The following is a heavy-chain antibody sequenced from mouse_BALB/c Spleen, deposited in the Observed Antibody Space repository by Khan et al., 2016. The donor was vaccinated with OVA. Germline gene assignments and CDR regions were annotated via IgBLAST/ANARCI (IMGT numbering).Heavy chain of an antibody. CDR1: GYTFTSYW. CDR2: INPTSGYT. Sequence: QVQLHQSGAELAKPGASVKMSCKASGYTFTSYWMNWIKQRPGKGLEWIGYINPTSGYTDYNQKFKDKATLTADKSYSTAYMQLSSLTSDDSAVYYCARDRIDYWGQGTALTVSS. V-gene: IGHV1-7*01. J-gene: IGHJ2*01. CDR3: ARDRIDY.